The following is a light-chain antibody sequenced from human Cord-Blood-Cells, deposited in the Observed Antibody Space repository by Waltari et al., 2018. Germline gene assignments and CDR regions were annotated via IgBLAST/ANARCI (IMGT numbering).Light chain of an antibody. CDR1: QSVLYSSNNKNY. J-gene: IGKJ1*01. Sequence: DLVMTQSPDSLAVSLGERATINCNSSQSVLYSSNNKNYLAWYQQKPGQPPKLLIYWASTRESGVPDRFSGSGSGTDFTLTISSLQAEDVAVYYCQQYYSTPTFGQGTKVEIK. V-gene: IGKV4-1*01. CDR2: WAS. CDR3: QQYYSTPT.